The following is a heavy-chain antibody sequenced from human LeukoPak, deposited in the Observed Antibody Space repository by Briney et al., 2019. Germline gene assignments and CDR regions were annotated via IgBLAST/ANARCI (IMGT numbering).Heavy chain of an antibody. CDR3: ARGKRGYSYGPFDY. V-gene: IGHV4-34*01. J-gene: IGHJ4*02. Sequence: PSETLSLTCAVYGGSFSGYYWSWIRQPPGKGLEWIGEINHSGSTNYNPSLKSRVTISVDTSKNQFSLKLSSVTAADTAVYYCARGKRGYSYGPFDYRGQGTLVTVSS. CDR1: GGSFSGYY. CDR2: INHSGST. D-gene: IGHD5-18*01.